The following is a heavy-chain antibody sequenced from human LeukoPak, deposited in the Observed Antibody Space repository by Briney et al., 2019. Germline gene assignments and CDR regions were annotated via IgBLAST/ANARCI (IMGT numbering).Heavy chain of an antibody. CDR3: ARRGSSWGNNWFDP. D-gene: IGHD6-13*01. J-gene: IGHJ5*02. CDR1: GGSISSSSYY. Sequence: SETLPLTCTVSGGSISSSSYYWGWIRQPPGKGLEWIGSIYYSGSTYYNPSLKSRVTISVDTSKNQFSLKLSSVTAADTAVYYCARRGSSWGNNWFDPWGQGTLVTVSS. V-gene: IGHV4-39*01. CDR2: IYYSGST.